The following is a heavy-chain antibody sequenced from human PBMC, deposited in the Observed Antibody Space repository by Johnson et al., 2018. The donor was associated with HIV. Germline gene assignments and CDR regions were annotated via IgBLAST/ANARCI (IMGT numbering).Heavy chain of an antibody. D-gene: IGHD3-16*01. CDR3: AKGGPSREDAFDM. CDR1: GFTFNDYG. CDR2: LSWKGVIT. Sequence: VQLVESGGGVVRPGGSLRLSCAASGFTFNDYGMNWVRQPPGKGLEWVSGLSWKGVITGYAGSVRGRFTISRDTAKNSLYLQMNNLRAEDTALYYCAKGGPSREDAFDMWGQGTMVTVSS. V-gene: IGHV3-20*04. J-gene: IGHJ3*02.